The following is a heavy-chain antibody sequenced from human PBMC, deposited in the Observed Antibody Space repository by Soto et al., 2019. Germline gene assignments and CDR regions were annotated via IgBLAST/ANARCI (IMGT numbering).Heavy chain of an antibody. Sequence: QVQLVQSGAEVKKPGSSVKVSCKASGGTFSSYAISWVRQAPGQGLEWMGGIIPIFGTANYAQKFQGRVTITADESTSTAYMELSSLRSEDTAVYYCARDLPRSSRADCSGGSCYGVWGQGTLVTVSS. CDR3: ARDLPRSSRADCSGGSCYGV. CDR1: GGTFSSYA. J-gene: IGHJ4*02. V-gene: IGHV1-69*01. D-gene: IGHD2-15*01. CDR2: IIPIFGTA.